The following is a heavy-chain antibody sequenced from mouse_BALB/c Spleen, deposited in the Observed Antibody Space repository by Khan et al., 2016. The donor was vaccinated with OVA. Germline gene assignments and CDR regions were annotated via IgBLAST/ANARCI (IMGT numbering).Heavy chain of an antibody. CDR3: ARSSYRYDFTY. CDR1: GFSLITYG. D-gene: IGHD2-14*01. Sequence: QVQLQQPGPGLVQPSQSLSITCTVSGFSLITYGVHWVRQSPGKGLEWLGVIRSGGNTDYTAAFISRLSNTKANSKSHVFYKMDSLQADDTAVYYCARSSYRYDFTYWGQGTLDTVSA. CDR2: IRSGGNT. J-gene: IGHJ3*01. V-gene: IGHV2-2*01.